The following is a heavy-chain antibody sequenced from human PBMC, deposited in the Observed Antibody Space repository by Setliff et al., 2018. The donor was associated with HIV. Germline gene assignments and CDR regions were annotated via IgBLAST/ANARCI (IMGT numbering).Heavy chain of an antibody. CDR1: GGSITGYF. J-gene: IGHJ4*02. D-gene: IGHD4-17*01. V-gene: IGHV4-59*01. CDR2: IYYNGNT. Sequence: ETLSLTCTVSGGSITGYFWNWIRQSPGKGLEWIGHIYYNGNTNYNPTLNSRGTISVDTSKNQFSLKLTSVTAADTAVYYCAREIYGGNSRPFDYWGQGTLVTVSS. CDR3: AREIYGGNSRPFDY.